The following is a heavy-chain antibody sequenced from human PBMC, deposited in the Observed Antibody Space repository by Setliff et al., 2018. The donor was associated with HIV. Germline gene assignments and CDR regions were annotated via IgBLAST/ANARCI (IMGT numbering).Heavy chain of an antibody. Sequence: KPSETLSLTCAVYGGSFSGYYWSWIRQPPGKGLEWIGEINHSGSTNYNPSLKSRVTISVDTSKNQFSLKLSSVTAADTAVYYCARVRPRQLVSTNPPYYFDYWGQGTLVTVS. D-gene: IGHD6-13*01. CDR2: INHSGST. CDR3: ARVRPRQLVSTNPPYYFDY. J-gene: IGHJ4*02. CDR1: GGSFSGYY. V-gene: IGHV4-34*01.